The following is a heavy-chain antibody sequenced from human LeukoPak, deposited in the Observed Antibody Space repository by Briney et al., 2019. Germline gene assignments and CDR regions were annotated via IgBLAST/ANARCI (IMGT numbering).Heavy chain of an antibody. CDR2: IKHDGSEK. CDR1: GFTFSTYW. J-gene: IGHJ4*02. Sequence: GSLRLSCAASGFTFSTYWMSWVRQAPGKGLEWVANIKHDGSEKYYVDSVKGRFTISRDNAQNSLYLQMNSLRAEDTAVYYCARESVTYDYWGQGTLVTVSS. D-gene: IGHD4-17*01. V-gene: IGHV3-7*01. CDR3: ARESVTYDY.